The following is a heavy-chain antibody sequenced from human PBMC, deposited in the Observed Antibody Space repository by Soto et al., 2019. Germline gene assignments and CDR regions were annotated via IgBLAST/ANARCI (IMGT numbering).Heavy chain of an antibody. V-gene: IGHV4-39*01. CDR2: IYFNGNT. Sequence: QLQLQESGPGLVKRSETLSLTCNVSGVSISDTSYYWGWIRQPPGKGLEWIGTIYFNGNTFYNPSLKSLLTISVDTSKNQISLRLTSVTAADTAVYYCARQGSYWGQGTLVAVS. CDR1: GVSISDTSYY. J-gene: IGHJ4*02. CDR3: ARQGSY.